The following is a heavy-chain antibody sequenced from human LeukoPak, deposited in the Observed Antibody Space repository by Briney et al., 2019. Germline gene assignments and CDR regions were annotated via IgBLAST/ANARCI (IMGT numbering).Heavy chain of an antibody. V-gene: IGHV3-33*01. CDR3: ARGLAVAGTGDAFDI. Sequence: GGSLRLSCAASGFTFSSYGMHWVRQAPGKGLEWVAVIWYDGSNKYYADSVKGRFTISRDNSKNTLYLQMNSLRADDTAVYYCARGLAVAGTGDAFDIWGQGTMVTVSS. J-gene: IGHJ3*02. CDR2: IWYDGSNK. CDR1: GFTFSSYG. D-gene: IGHD6-19*01.